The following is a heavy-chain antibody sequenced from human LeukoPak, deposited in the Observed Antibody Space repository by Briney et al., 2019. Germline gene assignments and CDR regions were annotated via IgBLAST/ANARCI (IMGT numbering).Heavy chain of an antibody. CDR1: GFTFSSYG. V-gene: IGHV3-30*02. CDR3: AKDSSPYYYDSSGYYSVAYFQH. Sequence: TGGSLRLSCAAAGFTFSSYGMHWVRQAPGKGLEWVSFIRDGGSSKYYADSVKGRFTISRDNSKNTLYLQMNSLRAEDTAVYYCAKDSSPYYYDSSGYYSVAYFQHWGQGTLVTVSS. D-gene: IGHD3-22*01. CDR2: IRDGGSSK. J-gene: IGHJ1*01.